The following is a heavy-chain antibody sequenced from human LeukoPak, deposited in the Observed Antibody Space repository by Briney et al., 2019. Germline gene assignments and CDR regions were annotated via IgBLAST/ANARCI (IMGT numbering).Heavy chain of an antibody. CDR3: AKDGRGGDCTSASCTNWFGP. V-gene: IGHV3-23*01. Sequence: PGGSLRLSCAASGFTFSTYALTWVRQAPGKGLEWVSTIDGSGGATYYADSVKGRFTISRDNSKNTLYLQMNSLRAEDTAVYYCAKDGRGGDCTSASCTNWFGPWGQGTLVTVSS. CDR2: IDGSGGAT. D-gene: IGHD2-2*01. CDR1: GFTFSTYA. J-gene: IGHJ5*02.